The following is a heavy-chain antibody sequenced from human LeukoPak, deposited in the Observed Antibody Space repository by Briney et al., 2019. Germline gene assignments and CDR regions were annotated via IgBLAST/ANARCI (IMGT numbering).Heavy chain of an antibody. CDR1: GGSISSYY. Sequence: SETLSLTCTVSGGSISSYYWSWIRQPPGKGLEWIGYIYYSGSTNYNPSLKSRVTISVDTSKNQFSLKLSSVTAADTAVYYCARHVGYSSGWSPNWFDPWGQGTLVTVSS. J-gene: IGHJ5*02. D-gene: IGHD6-19*01. V-gene: IGHV4-59*08. CDR3: ARHVGYSSGWSPNWFDP. CDR2: IYYSGST.